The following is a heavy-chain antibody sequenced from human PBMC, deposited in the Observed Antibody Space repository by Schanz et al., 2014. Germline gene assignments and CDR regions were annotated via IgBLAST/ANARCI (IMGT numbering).Heavy chain of an antibody. CDR2: IYYNGTNK. D-gene: IGHD5-12*01. Sequence: VQLVESGGGVVQPGRSLRLSCAASGFNFSNYDIHWVRQAPGKGLEWVALIYYNGTNKYYADSVKGRFTISRDNSQNTLDLQMNTLRTEDTAVYYCAKELNRRGGQTNFYYYYGMDVWGQGTTVTVSS. CDR1: GFNFSNYD. CDR3: AKELNRRGGQTNFYYYYGMDV. V-gene: IGHV3-30*18. J-gene: IGHJ6*02.